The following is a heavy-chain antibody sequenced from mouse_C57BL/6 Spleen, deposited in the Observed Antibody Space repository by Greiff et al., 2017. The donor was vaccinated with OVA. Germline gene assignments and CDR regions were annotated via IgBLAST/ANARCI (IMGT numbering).Heavy chain of an antibody. D-gene: IGHD4-1*01. Sequence: EVKLVESEGGLVQPGSSMKLSCTASGFTFSDYYMAWVRQVPEKGLEWVANINYDGSSTYYLDSLKSRFIISRDNAKNILYLQMSSLKSEDTATYYCARVELGTWFAYWGQGTLVTVSA. J-gene: IGHJ3*01. CDR1: GFTFSDYY. CDR3: ARVELGTWFAY. V-gene: IGHV5-16*01. CDR2: INYDGSST.